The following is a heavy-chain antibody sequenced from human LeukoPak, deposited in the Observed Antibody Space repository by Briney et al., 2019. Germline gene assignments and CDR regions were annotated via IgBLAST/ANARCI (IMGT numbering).Heavy chain of an antibody. Sequence: GASEKVSCKASGGTFSSYAISWVRQAPGQGLEWMGGIIPIFGTANYAQKLQGRVTMTTDTSTSTAYMELRSLRSDDTAVYYCARDEATVVALSYDYWGQGTLVTVSS. CDR2: IIPIFGTA. V-gene: IGHV1-69*05. CDR3: ARDEATVVALSYDY. D-gene: IGHD4-23*01. CDR1: GGTFSSYA. J-gene: IGHJ4*02.